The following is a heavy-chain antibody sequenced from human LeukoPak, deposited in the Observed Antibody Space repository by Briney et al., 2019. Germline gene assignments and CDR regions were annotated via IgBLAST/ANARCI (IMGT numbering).Heavy chain of an antibody. D-gene: IGHD1-26*01. V-gene: IGHV1-46*01. J-gene: IGHJ6*02. CDR3: ARDGSGSYPKDYYYYGMDV. Sequence: ASVTVSCKASGYTFTSYYMHWVRQAPGQGLEWMGLINPSGGSTSYAQKFQGRVTMTRDTSTSTVYMELSSLRSEDTAVYYCARDGSGSYPKDYYYYGMDVWGQGTTVTVSS. CDR1: GYTFTSYY. CDR2: INPSGGST.